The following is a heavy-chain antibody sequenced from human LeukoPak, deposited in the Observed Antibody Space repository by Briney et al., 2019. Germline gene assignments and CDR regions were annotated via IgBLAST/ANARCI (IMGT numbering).Heavy chain of an antibody. CDR1: GFTFSSYA. CDR3: AKEIAWQYGRNWFDP. Sequence: PGGPLRLSCAASGFTFSSYAMSWVRQAPGKGLEWVSAISGSGGSTYYADSVKGRFTISRDNSKNTLYLQMNSLRAEDTAVYYCAKEIAWQYGRNWFDPWGQGTLVTVSS. V-gene: IGHV3-23*01. J-gene: IGHJ5*02. D-gene: IGHD1-26*01. CDR2: ISGSGGST.